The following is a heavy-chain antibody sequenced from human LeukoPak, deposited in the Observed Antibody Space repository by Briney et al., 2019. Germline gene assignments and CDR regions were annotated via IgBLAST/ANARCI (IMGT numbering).Heavy chain of an antibody. Sequence: GASVKVSCKASGYTFTSYAIHWVRQAPGQRLEWMGWIDVGNGNTKYSQKFQGRVTITRDTSASTAYMELSSLRSEDTAVYYCARGRSYYDSSGYPFHFDYWGQGTLVTVSS. V-gene: IGHV1-3*01. D-gene: IGHD3-22*01. CDR3: ARGRSYYDSSGYPFHFDY. CDR2: IDVGNGNT. CDR1: GYTFTSYA. J-gene: IGHJ4*02.